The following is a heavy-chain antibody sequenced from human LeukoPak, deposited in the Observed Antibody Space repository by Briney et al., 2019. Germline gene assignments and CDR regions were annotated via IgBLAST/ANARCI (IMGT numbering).Heavy chain of an antibody. CDR2: ISSTSAHI. Sequence: GGSLRLSCAASGLSFNTYSMNWVRQAPGKGLEWVSSISSTSAHIFYADSVKGRFSISRDNAKNSLYLQMNSLRAEDTAVYYCTSRYCTTTNCYSFDNWGQGTLVTVSS. CDR3: TSRYCTTTNCYSFDN. J-gene: IGHJ3*02. CDR1: GLSFNTYS. V-gene: IGHV3-21*01. D-gene: IGHD2-2*01.